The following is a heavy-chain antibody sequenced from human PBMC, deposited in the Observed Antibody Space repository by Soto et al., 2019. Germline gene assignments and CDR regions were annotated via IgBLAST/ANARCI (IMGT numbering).Heavy chain of an antibody. CDR1: GDSFGDYG. D-gene: IGHD1-26*01. J-gene: IGHJ4*01. CDR3: ARDPSTATADY. Sequence: FLRVWFGVAGDSFGDYGGNWVRQAPWKGLKWITTITYDGDFKHYEDSVKGRFTVSRDNSKNILYLEMNNLRVEETALYYCARDPSTATADYWRRRTLVTVTS. CDR2: ITYDGDFK. V-gene: IGHV3-23*01.